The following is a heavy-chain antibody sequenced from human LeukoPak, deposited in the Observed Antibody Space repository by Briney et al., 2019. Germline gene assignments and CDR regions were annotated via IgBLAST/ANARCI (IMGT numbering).Heavy chain of an antibody. CDR3: AREEAFDI. Sequence: GGSLRLSCAASRFTFSSYWMSWVRQAPGKGLEWVANIKQDGSEKYYVDSVKGRFTISRDNAKNSLYLQMNSLRAEDTAVYYCAREEAFDIWGQGTMVTVSS. CDR2: IKQDGSEK. CDR1: RFTFSSYW. V-gene: IGHV3-7*03. J-gene: IGHJ3*02.